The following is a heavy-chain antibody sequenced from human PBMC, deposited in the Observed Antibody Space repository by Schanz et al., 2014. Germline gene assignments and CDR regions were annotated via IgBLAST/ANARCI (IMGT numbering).Heavy chain of an antibody. V-gene: IGHV3-33*01. D-gene: IGHD6-19*01. CDR2: IWYDGSNE. J-gene: IGHJ6*03. CDR3: ARDHQWLARYYMDV. Sequence: QVQLVESGGGVVQPGRSLRLSCAASGFTFSSYGMHWVCQAPGKGLEWVAIIWYDGSNEYYADSVKGRFTISRDNPKKTLYLQMNSLRAEDTAVYYCARDHQWLARYYMDVWGKGTTVTVSS. CDR1: GFTFSSYG.